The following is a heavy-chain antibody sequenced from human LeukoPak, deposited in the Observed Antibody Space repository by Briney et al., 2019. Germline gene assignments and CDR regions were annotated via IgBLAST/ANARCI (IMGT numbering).Heavy chain of an antibody. V-gene: IGHV1-2*02. Sequence: ASVKVSCKASGYTFTSYAMNWVRQAPGQGLEWMGWINPNSGGTNYAQKFQGRVTMTRDTSISTAYMELSRLRSDDTAVYYCAGVTYYYDSSDPEGAFDIWGQGTMVTVSS. D-gene: IGHD3-22*01. J-gene: IGHJ3*02. CDR3: AGVTYYYDSSDPEGAFDI. CDR2: INPNSGGT. CDR1: GYTFTSYA.